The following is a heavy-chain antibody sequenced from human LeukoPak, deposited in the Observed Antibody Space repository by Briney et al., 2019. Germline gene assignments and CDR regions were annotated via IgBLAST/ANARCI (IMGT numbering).Heavy chain of an antibody. Sequence: SETLSLTCTVSNGSISTHFWSWIRRPPGKGLEWIGYISYSGTTHFNPSLKSRVTMSVDTSKKQFSLRLSSVTAADTAVYYCASDMTVDPDTFDTWGLGTMVTVSS. CDR1: NGSISTHF. J-gene: IGHJ3*02. CDR2: ISYSGTT. V-gene: IGHV4-59*08. CDR3: ASDMTVDPDTFDT. D-gene: IGHD3-22*01.